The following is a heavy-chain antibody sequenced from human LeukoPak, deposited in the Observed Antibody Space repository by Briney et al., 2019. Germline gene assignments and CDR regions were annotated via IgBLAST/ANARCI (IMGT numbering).Heavy chain of an antibody. CDR1: GGTFSSYA. V-gene: IGHV1-69*06. Sequence: ASVKVSCKASGGTFSSYAISWVRQAPGQGLEWMGGIIPIFGTANYAQKFQGGVTITADKSTSTAYMELSSLRSEDTAVYYCARGLSGPADGMDVWGKGTTVTVSS. CDR2: IIPIFGTA. CDR3: ARGLSGPADGMDV. J-gene: IGHJ6*04. D-gene: IGHD6-19*01.